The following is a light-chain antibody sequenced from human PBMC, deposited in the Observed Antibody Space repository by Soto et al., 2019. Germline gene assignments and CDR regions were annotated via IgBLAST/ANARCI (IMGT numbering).Light chain of an antibody. V-gene: IGKV2-28*01. J-gene: IGKJ4*01. CDR1: QSLLHSNGYNY. CDR3: MEGLKTPLT. Sequence: DIVMTQSPLSLPVTPGEPASISCRSSQSLLHSNGYNYLDWYLQKPGQSPQLLIYLGSNRASGVPDRFSCSRSGTDFTLKISRVEADDVGVYYCMEGLKTPLTLGGGTKVEIK. CDR2: LGS.